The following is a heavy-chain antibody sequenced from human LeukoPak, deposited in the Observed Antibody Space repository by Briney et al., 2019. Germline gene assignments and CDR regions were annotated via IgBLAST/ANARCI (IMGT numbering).Heavy chain of an antibody. CDR3: AKVPNPYSSSWYAGVNY. V-gene: IGHV3-74*03. Sequence: PGGSLRLSCAASGFTFSNYWMQWVRQAPGKGLVWVSRIKADGTATTYADSVEGRFTISRDNAKNTLYLEMNSLRAEDTAVYYCAKVPNPYSSSWYAGVNYWGQGTLVTVSS. CDR2: IKADGTAT. CDR1: GFTFSNYW. D-gene: IGHD6-13*01. J-gene: IGHJ4*02.